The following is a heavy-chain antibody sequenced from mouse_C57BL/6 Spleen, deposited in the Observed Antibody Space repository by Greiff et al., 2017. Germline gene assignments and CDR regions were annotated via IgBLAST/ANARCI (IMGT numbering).Heavy chain of an antibody. D-gene: IGHD2-4*01. V-gene: IGHV5-9*01. J-gene: IGHJ3*01. Sequence: EVKLQESGGGLVKPGGSLKLSCAASGFTFSSYTMSWVRQTPEKRLEWVATISGGGGNTYYPDSVKGRFTISRDNAKNTLYLQMSSLRSEDTALYYCARHSGNYDYGVGDAWFAYWGQGTLVTVSA. CDR1: GFTFSSYT. CDR3: ARHSGNYDYGVGDAWFAY. CDR2: ISGGGGNT.